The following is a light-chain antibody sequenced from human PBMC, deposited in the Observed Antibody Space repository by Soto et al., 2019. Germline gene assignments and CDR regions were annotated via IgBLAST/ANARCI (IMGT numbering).Light chain of an antibody. J-gene: IGKJ1*01. Sequence: DIQITHSPSTLSASVVYIITINCRASQSISHHVNWYQQKPGTAPKLLIFAASSLQSGVNSRFSGSRSGPDFTLTSSSLPPEDFATYYGQQNYRTTPTFGQGTKWEIK. V-gene: IGKV1-39*01. CDR1: QSISHH. CDR3: QQNYRTTPT. CDR2: AAS.